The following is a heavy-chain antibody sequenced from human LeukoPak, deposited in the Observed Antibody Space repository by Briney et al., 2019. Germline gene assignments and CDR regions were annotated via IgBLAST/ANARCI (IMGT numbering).Heavy chain of an antibody. Sequence: SETLSLTCTVSGGSISSSSYYWGWIRQPPGKGLEWIGSIYYSGSTYYNPSLKSRVTISVDTSKNQFSLKLSSVTAADTAVYYCARGFVVLRFLEWFPRPHFDYWGQGTLVTVSS. D-gene: IGHD3-3*01. CDR2: IYYSGST. V-gene: IGHV4-39*07. CDR3: ARGFVVLRFLEWFPRPHFDY. J-gene: IGHJ4*02. CDR1: GGSISSSSYY.